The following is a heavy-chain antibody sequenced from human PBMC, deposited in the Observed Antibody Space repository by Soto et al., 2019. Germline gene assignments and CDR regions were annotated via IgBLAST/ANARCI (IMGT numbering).Heavy chain of an antibody. CDR3: ARGLMLWFGELSRRGGYYYYVDV. V-gene: IGHV4-34*01. J-gene: IGHJ6*03. Sequence: QVQLQQWGAGLLKPSETLSLTCAVYGGSFSGYQWSWIRQTPGKGLEWIGEINDSGNINYNPSLTSRVTILLDTPKKQLSLKLSSVTAADSAVYYCARGLMLWFGELSRRGGYYYYVDVWGKGNTVTVSS. CDR1: GGSFSGYQ. CDR2: INDSGNI. D-gene: IGHD3-10*01.